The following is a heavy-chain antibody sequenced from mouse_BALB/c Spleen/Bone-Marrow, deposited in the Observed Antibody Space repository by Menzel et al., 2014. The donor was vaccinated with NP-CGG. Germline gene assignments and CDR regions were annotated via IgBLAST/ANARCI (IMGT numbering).Heavy chain of an antibody. CDR3: SRGRRDALDY. CDR2: INPSNGGT. Sequence: VQLQQSGAELVKPGASVKLSRKASGYTFTSYYMYWVKQRPGQGLEWFGEINPSNGGTNFNEKFKNKATLTVDKSSSTAHMQLSSLTSEDSAVYYCSRGRRDALDYWGQGTSVTVSS. CDR1: GYTFTSYY. V-gene: IGHV1S81*02. J-gene: IGHJ4*01.